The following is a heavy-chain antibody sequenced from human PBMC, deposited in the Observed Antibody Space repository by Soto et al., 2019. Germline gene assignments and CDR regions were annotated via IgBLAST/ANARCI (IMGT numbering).Heavy chain of an antibody. CDR2: IYYSGST. J-gene: IGHJ6*02. Sequence: SETLSLTCTVSGGSISSYYWSWIRQPPGKGLEWIGYIYYSGSTNYNPSLKSRVTISVDTSKNQFSLKLSSVTAADTAVYYWAREVGGRYFDWLPPRQPIYGMDVWGQGTTVTVSS. CDR3: AREVGGRYFDWLPPRQPIYGMDV. D-gene: IGHD3-9*01. CDR1: GGSISSYY. V-gene: IGHV4-59*01.